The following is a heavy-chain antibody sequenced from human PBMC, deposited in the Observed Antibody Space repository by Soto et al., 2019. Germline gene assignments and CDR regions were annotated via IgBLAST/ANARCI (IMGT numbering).Heavy chain of an antibody. CDR1: GFTFSNYA. D-gene: IGHD5-18*01. J-gene: IGHJ4*02. V-gene: IGHV3-23*01. CDR3: ARDGLGAYTYGSYYFDY. CDR2: ISTSGGST. Sequence: EVPLLESGGGLVQPGGSLRLSCAASGFTFSNYAMSWVRQAPGKGLEWVSTISTSGGSTYSADSVKGRFTISRHNSKNTLYLQMNSLRAEDTAVYYCARDGLGAYTYGSYYFDYWGQGTLVTVSS.